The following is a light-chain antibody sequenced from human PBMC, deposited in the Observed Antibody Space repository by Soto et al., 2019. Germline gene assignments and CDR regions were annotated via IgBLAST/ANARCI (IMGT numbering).Light chain of an antibody. V-gene: IGKV3-15*01. CDR2: GAS. CDR1: QSVSRN. CDR3: QQYNNWPGYT. Sequence: ETVMIQSPATMSVSPGERDTLSCWASQSVSRNSAWYQQKPGQAPRLLIYGASTRATGIPARFSGCGSGTEFTLTISSLRSEDFAVYYCQQYNNWPGYTFGQGTKLEIK. J-gene: IGKJ2*01.